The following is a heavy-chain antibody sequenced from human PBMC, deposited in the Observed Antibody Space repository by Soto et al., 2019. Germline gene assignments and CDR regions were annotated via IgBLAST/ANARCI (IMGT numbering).Heavy chain of an antibody. CDR1: GFTFSNAW. CDR2: IKSKTDGGTT. Sequence: XGSLILSCAAAGFTFSNAWMSWVRQAPGKGLEWVGRIKSKTDGGTTDYAAPVKGRFTISRDDSKNTLYLQMNSLKTEDTAVYYCTTAQLWIQLWLDYWGQGPLVTVSS. D-gene: IGHD5-18*01. CDR3: TTAQLWIQLWLDY. V-gene: IGHV3-15*01. J-gene: IGHJ4*02.